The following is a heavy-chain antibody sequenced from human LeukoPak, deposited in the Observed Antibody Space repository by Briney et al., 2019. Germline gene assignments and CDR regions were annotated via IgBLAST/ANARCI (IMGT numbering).Heavy chain of an antibody. CDR3: AKECTYSTY. V-gene: IGHV3-23*01. CDR2: ISGSGGST. J-gene: IGHJ4*02. Sequence: GGSLRLSCALAGHSFTRISMGCVSQAPGKGLEWVSAISGSGGSTYYADSVKGRFTISRDNSKNTLHLQMNSLRAQDTDVYYCAKECTYSTYWVQRTLVTVSS. CDR1: GHSFTRIS. D-gene: IGHD2-8*01.